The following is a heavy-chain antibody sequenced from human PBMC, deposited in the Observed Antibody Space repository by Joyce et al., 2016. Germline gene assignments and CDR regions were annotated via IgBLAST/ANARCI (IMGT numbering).Heavy chain of an antibody. Sequence: EVQLVQSGAEVKKPGESLKISCKGSGYSFTSYWIGRVRQMPGKGREWMGIIYPGDSDTRYSPSFQGQVTISADKSISTAYLQWSSLKASDTAMYYCARHMTAVTKPGSDVFDIWGQGTMVTVSS. CDR1: GYSFTSYW. J-gene: IGHJ3*02. V-gene: IGHV5-51*01. D-gene: IGHD4-17*01. CDR3: ARHMTAVTKPGSDVFDI. CDR2: IYPGDSDT.